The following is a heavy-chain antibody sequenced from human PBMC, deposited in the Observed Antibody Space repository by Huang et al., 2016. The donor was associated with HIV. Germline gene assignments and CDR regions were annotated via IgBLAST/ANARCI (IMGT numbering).Heavy chain of an antibody. D-gene: IGHD6-6*01. V-gene: IGHV1-2*02. CDR2: INPKRGGT. CDR1: GSTFTDSH. Sequence: QVQLVQSGAEVKNPGASVRVSCKASGSTFTDSHIHWVRQAPGQGLEWMGWINPKRGGTIYAQRFQGRVTMTRDTTISTVHMDLRRIQSDDTAVYFCARDWSFGSSTSPADWGQGTLVTVSS. CDR3: ARDWSFGSSTSPAD. J-gene: IGHJ4*02.